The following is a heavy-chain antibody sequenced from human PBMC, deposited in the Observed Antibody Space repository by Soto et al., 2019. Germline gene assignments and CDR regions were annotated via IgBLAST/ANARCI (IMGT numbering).Heavy chain of an antibody. D-gene: IGHD2-15*01. CDR1: GGTFSSYT. CDR2: IIPILGIA. CDR3: AREGCSGGSCYTFLHQTSNWFDP. Sequence: SVKVSCKASGGTFSSYTISWVRQAPGQGLEWMGRIIPILGIANYAQKFQGRVTITADKSTSTAYMELSSLRSEDTAVYYCAREGCSGGSCYTFLHQTSNWFDPWGQGTLVTVSS. V-gene: IGHV1-69*04. J-gene: IGHJ5*02.